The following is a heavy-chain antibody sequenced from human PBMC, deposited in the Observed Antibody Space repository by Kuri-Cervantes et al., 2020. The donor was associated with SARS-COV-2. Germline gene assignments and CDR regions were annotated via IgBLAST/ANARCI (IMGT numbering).Heavy chain of an antibody. Sequence: ASVKVSCKASGYTFTGYYMHWVRQAPGRGLEWMGWINPNSGGTNYAQKFQGRVTMTRDTFISTAYMELSRLRSDDTAVYYCARDSPFSQLGGLFHYWGQGTLVTVSS. D-gene: IGHD6-6*01. CDR2: INPNSGGT. V-gene: IGHV1-2*02. J-gene: IGHJ4*02. CDR1: GYTFTGYY. CDR3: ARDSPFSQLGGLFHY.